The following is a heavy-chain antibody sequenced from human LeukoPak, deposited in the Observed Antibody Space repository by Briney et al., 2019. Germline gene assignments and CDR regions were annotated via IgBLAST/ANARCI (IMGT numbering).Heavy chain of an antibody. Sequence: SETLSLTCTVSGGSISSSSYYWGWLRQPPGKGLEWIGSIYYSGSTYYNPSLKSRVTISVDTSKNQFSLKLSSVTAADTAVYYCARRGSSSWPKTFDYWGQGTLVTVSS. CDR3: ARRGSSSWPKTFDY. CDR2: IYYSGST. D-gene: IGHD6-13*01. CDR1: GGSISSSSYY. J-gene: IGHJ4*02. V-gene: IGHV4-39*07.